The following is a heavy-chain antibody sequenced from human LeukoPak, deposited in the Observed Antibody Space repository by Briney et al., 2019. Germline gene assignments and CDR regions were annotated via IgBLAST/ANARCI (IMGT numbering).Heavy chain of an antibody. J-gene: IGHJ2*01. Sequence: SETLSLTCTVSGYSISTSYYWGWIRQPPGKGLEWIGSIYHSGNTYYNPSLKSRVTISVDTSKNQFSLKLNSVTAADTAVYYCARVSSSWYQDWYFDLWGRGTLVTVSS. CDR1: GYSISTSYY. V-gene: IGHV4-38-2*02. D-gene: IGHD6-13*01. CDR3: ARVSSSWYQDWYFDL. CDR2: IYHSGNT.